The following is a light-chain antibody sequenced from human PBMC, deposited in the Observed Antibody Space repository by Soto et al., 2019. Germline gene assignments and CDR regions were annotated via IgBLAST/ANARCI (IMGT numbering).Light chain of an antibody. Sequence: DIPMTHSPSTLAASVGHTLTMTCRSSSKWLAWYQKKPGKAPKLLIYDVSNLERGVPPRFSGSTSGAESTLTITGLQPDDLGTYYCQHTTDFTFGQGTKVDIK. CDR3: QHTTDFT. CDR1: SSKW. CDR2: DVS. V-gene: IGKV1-5*01. J-gene: IGKJ2*01.